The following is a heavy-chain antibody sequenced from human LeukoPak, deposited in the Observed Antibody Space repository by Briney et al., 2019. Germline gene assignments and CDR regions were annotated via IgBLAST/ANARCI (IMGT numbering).Heavy chain of an antibody. V-gene: IGHV3-21*04. D-gene: IGHD1-26*01. CDR1: GITFSSYG. J-gene: IGHJ1*01. Sequence: GGTLRLSCAASGITFSSYGMSWVRQAPGKGLEWVSSITSSSSYIYYADSVKGRFTISRDNAKNSLFLQMNSLRAEDTALYYCARDRGGTYMYFQDWGQGTLVTVSS. CDR3: ARDRGGTYMYFQD. CDR2: ITSSSSYI.